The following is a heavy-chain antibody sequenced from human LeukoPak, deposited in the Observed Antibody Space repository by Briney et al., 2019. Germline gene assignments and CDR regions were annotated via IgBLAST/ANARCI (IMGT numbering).Heavy chain of an antibody. CDR3: AREDCSGGSCYSLSLTPVFHVFDI. CDR1: GCAFTSYG. J-gene: IGHJ3*02. V-gene: IGHV1-18*01. D-gene: IGHD2-15*01. CDR2: ISAYNGNT. Sequence: ASVKVSCKASGCAFTSYGISWVRQAPGQGLEWMGWISAYNGNTNYAPKLQGRVTMTTDTSTSTAYMELRSLRSDDTAVYYCAREDCSGGSCYSLSLTPVFHVFDIWGQGTMVTVSS.